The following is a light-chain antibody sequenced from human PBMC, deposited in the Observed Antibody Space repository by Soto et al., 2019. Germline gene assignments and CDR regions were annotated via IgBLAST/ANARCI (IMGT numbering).Light chain of an antibody. Sequence: VMTQSPDTLSVSPGERATLSCRASQSVTYNLAWYQQKPGQAPRLLIYGASTRATGIPARFSGSGSETEFTLTISSLQSEDFAVYYCHQYHDWPLTFGGGTKVDIK. CDR2: GAS. V-gene: IGKV3-15*01. CDR1: QSVTYN. CDR3: HQYHDWPLT. J-gene: IGKJ4*01.